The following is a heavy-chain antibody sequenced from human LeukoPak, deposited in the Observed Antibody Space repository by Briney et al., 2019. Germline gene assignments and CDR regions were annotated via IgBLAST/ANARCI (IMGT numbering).Heavy chain of an antibody. V-gene: IGHV1-2*02. D-gene: IGHD1-1*01. CDR3: ARDIRPLGPAYYFDY. CDR1: GYTFTGYY. CDR2: INPNSGGT. Sequence: GASVKVSCKASGYTFTGYYMHWVRQAPGQGLEWMGWINPNSGGTNYAQKFQGRVTMTRDTSISTAYMELSRLRSDDTAVYYCARDIRPLGPAYYFDYWAREPWSPSPQ. J-gene: IGHJ4*02.